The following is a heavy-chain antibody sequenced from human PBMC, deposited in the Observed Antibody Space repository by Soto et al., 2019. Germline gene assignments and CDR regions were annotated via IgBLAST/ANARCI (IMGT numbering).Heavy chain of an antibody. CDR1: GFTFSSYD. V-gene: IGHV3-13*01. Sequence: EVQLVESGGGLVQPGGSLRLSCAASGFTFSSYDMHWVRQATGEGLEWVSAIGTAGDTYYPGSVKGRFTISRENAKNSLYLQMNSLRAGDTAVYYCARGVAAVAGGYYFDYWGQGTLVTVSS. J-gene: IGHJ4*02. D-gene: IGHD6-19*01. CDR2: IGTAGDT. CDR3: ARGVAAVAGGYYFDY.